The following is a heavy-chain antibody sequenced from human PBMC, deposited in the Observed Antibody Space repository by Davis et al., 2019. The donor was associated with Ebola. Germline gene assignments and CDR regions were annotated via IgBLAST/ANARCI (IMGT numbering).Heavy chain of an antibody. CDR2: ISAYNGNT. CDR3: ARLPISSSWSYFDY. CDR1: GYTFTGYY. V-gene: IGHV1-18*04. J-gene: IGHJ4*02. D-gene: IGHD6-13*01. Sequence: ASVKVSCKASGYTFTGYYMHWVRQAPGQGLEWMGWISAYNGNTNYAQKLQGRVTMTTDTSTSTAYMELRSLRSDDTAVYYCARLPISSSWSYFDYWGQGTLVTVSS.